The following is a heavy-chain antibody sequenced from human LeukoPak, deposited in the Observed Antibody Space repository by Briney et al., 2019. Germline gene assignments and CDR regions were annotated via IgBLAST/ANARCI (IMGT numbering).Heavy chain of an antibody. J-gene: IGHJ4*02. CDR2: INPSGGST. Sequence: ASVKVSCKASGYTFTSYYMHWVRQAPGQGLEWMGIINPSGGSTSYAQKFQGRVTMTTDTSTSTAYMELRSLRSDDTAVYYCARGRDSSGYYPPFDYWGQGTLVTVSS. CDR1: GYTFTSYY. V-gene: IGHV1-46*01. D-gene: IGHD3-22*01. CDR3: ARGRDSSGYYPPFDY.